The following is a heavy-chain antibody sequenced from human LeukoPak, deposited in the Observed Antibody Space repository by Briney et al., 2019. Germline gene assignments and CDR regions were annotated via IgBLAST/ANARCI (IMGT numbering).Heavy chain of an antibody. CDR2: IKSNSDGGTT. J-gene: IGHJ4*02. D-gene: IGHD3-16*02. V-gene: IGHV3-15*01. CDR3: TTDAGYTSKWYNY. Sequence: GGSLRLSCAASGFTFSRYAMTWVRQAPGKGLEWVGRIKSNSDGGTTDYAVPVKGRFTISRDDSENTLYLQMNSLKTEDTAVYYCTTDAGYTSKWYNYWGQGTLVTVSS. CDR1: GFTFSRYA.